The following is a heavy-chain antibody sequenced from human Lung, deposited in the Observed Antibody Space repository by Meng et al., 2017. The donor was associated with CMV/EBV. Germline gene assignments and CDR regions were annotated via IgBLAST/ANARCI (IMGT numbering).Heavy chain of an antibody. V-gene: IGHV3-30-3*01. CDR2: ISDDGTSK. Sequence: SCAASGFTFNGYSMHWVRQAPGKGLEWVAVISDDGTSKYYAESVKGRFTISRYNSKNTLYLQMNSLRGEDTTVYYCAIQYQSRVHYYYYGLDVWGQGTXVTVSS. J-gene: IGHJ6*02. D-gene: IGHD4-11*01. CDR3: AIQYQSRVHYYYYGLDV. CDR1: GFTFNGYS.